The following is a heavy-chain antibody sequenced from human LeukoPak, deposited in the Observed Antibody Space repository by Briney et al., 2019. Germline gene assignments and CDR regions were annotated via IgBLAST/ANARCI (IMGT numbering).Heavy chain of an antibody. CDR3: ARGLGGSPNYYYYMDV. V-gene: IGHV4-39*07. CDR2: IYYSGST. J-gene: IGHJ6*03. Sequence: KPSETLSLTCTVSGGSISSGSYYWGWIRQPPGKGLEWIGSIYYSGSTYYNPSLKSRVTISVDTSKNQFSLKLSSVTAADTAVYYCARGLGGSPNYYYYMDVWGKGTTVTVSS. D-gene: IGHD1-26*01. CDR1: GGSISSGSYY.